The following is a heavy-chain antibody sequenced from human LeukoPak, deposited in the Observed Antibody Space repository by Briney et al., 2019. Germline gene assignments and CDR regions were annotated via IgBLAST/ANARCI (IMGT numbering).Heavy chain of an antibody. Sequence: GGSLRLSCAASGFTFSRYWMSWVRQAPGKGLEWVANIKEDGSEKDFVDSVKGRLSISRDNAKNSLYLEMNSLRTDDTAVYYCARKGLPDHWGQGTLVTVSS. J-gene: IGHJ4*02. V-gene: IGHV3-7*01. CDR2: IKEDGSEK. CDR3: ARKGLPDH. CDR1: GFTFSRYW.